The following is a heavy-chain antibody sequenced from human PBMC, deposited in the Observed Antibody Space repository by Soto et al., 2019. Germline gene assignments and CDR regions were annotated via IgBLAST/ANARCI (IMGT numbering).Heavy chain of an antibody. D-gene: IGHD3-22*01. J-gene: IGHJ4*01. CDR3: ASFPVIPGRDSPLIFDY. Sequence: PSETLSLTWTVTGDSMNSHYWSWLRQPPGKALEWMGYVYFTGSTNYSPSLESRLTILVDTSKNQFSLKLTSVTAADTAVYYCASFPVIPGRDSPLIFDYWGQGTLVTVSS. CDR2: VYFTGST. V-gene: IGHV4-59*08. CDR1: GDSMNSHY.